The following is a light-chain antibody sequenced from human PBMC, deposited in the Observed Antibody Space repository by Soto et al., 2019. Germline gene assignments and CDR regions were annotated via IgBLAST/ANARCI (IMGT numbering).Light chain of an antibody. V-gene: IGLV2-23*01. CDR2: EGT. CDR1: SSDVGSYNL. Sequence: QSALTQPASVSASPGQSITIPCTGTSSDVGSYNLVSWFQQHPGKVPKLLIYEGTKRPSGLSDRFSGSKSGTTASLTISGLQAEAEANYYCYSYAAENSYVFGNGTKLTV. J-gene: IGLJ1*01. CDR3: YSYAAENSYV.